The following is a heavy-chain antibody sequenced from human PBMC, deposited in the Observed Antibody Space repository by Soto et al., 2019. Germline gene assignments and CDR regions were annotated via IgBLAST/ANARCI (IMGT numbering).Heavy chain of an antibody. D-gene: IGHD4-4*01. V-gene: IGHV4-39*01. CDR3: ASRRDYSEGIFDY. CDR2: IYYSGST. J-gene: IGHJ4*02. CDR1: GGSISSSSYY. Sequence: QLQLQESGPGLVKPSETLSLTCTVSGGSISSSSYYWGWIRQPPGKGLEWIGSIYYSGSTYYNPSLKSRVTISVDTSKNQFSLKLSSVTAADTAVYYCASRRDYSEGIFDYWGQGTLVTVSS.